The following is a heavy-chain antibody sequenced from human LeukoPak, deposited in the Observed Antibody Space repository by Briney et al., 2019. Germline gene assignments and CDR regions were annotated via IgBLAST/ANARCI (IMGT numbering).Heavy chain of an antibody. CDR2: ISGSGGST. V-gene: IGHV3-23*01. Sequence: GGSLRLSCAASGFTFSSHGLSWVRQAPGKGLEWVSGISGSGGSTNYADSVKGRFTISRDNSKNTLFLQMNSLKTEDTAVYYCTRHPGEGYFDYWGQGTLVTVSS. CDR3: TRHPGEGYFDY. D-gene: IGHD1-26*01. CDR1: GFTFSSHG. J-gene: IGHJ4*02.